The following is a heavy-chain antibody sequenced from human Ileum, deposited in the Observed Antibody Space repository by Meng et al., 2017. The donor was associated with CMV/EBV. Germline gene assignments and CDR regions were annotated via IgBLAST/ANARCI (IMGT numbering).Heavy chain of an antibody. CDR3: ARERDATGRRGAFDY. CDR2: ISAYNGNT. Sequence: ASVKVSCKASGYTFTSYGISWVRQAPGQGLEWMGWISAYNGNTNYAQKLQGRVTMTTDTSTSTAYMELRSLRSDDTAVYYCARERDATGRRGAFDYWGQGTLVTVSS. CDR1: GYTFTSYG. J-gene: IGHJ4*02. V-gene: IGHV1-18*01. D-gene: IGHD2-15*01.